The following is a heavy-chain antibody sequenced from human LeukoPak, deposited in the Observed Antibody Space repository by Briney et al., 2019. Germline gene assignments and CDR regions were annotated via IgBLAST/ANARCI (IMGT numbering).Heavy chain of an antibody. J-gene: IGHJ4*02. Sequence: GGSLRLSCAASGFTFSSYVMSWVRQAPGKGLEWVSAISGSGGSTYYADTVKGRFTVSRDNSKNTLYLQMNSLRAEDTAVYYCAKAPSQWLVRRYYFDYWGQGTLVTVSS. CDR2: ISGSGGST. V-gene: IGHV3-23*01. CDR3: AKAPSQWLVRRYYFDY. CDR1: GFTFSSYV. D-gene: IGHD6-19*01.